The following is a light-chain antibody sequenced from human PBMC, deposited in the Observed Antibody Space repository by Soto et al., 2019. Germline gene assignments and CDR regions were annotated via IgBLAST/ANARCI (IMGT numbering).Light chain of an antibody. CDR2: EVS. CDR1: SSDVGAYNH. CDR3: ISYTGSSTSYV. J-gene: IGLJ1*01. V-gene: IGLV2-14*01. Sequence: QFVLTQPASVSGSPGQSITISCTGTSSDVGAYNHVAWYQQHPGKAPKFMIYEVSNRPSGVSNRFSGSKSGNTASLTISGLQAEDEADYYCISYTGSSTSYVFGTGTKVTVL.